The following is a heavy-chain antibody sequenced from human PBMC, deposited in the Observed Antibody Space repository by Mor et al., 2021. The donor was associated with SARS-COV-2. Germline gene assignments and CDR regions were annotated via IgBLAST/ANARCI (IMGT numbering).Heavy chain of an antibody. Sequence: GFTFSSYAMHWVRQAPGKGLEWVAVISYDGSNKYYADSVKGRFTISRDNSKNTLYLQMNSLRAEDTAVYYCARDFEALDVWGQG. J-gene: IGHJ6*02. V-gene: IGHV3-30*01. CDR3: ARDFEALDV. CDR1: GFTFSSYA. CDR2: ISYDGSNK.